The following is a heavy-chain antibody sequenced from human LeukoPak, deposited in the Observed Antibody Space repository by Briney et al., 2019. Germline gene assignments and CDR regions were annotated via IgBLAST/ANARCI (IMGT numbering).Heavy chain of an antibody. J-gene: IGHJ1*01. CDR2: INHSGST. CDR1: GGSFSGYY. CDR3: ARHEPEGPSSSWYGSYFQH. Sequence: SETLSLTCAVYGGSFSGYYWSWIRQPPGKGLEWIGEINHSGSTNYNPSLKSRVTISVDTSKNQFSLKLSSVTAADTAVYYCARHEPEGPSSSWYGSYFQHWGQGTLVTVSS. D-gene: IGHD6-13*01. V-gene: IGHV4-34*01.